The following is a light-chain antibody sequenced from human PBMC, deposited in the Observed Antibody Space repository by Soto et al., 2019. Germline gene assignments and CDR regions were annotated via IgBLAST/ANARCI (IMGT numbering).Light chain of an antibody. CDR2: EIS. V-gene: IGLV2-14*03. CDR3: ASVAPGRIYV. Sequence: QSALTQPACVSGSPGQSITISCSGTSSDIGAYDYVSWYQTQPGRAPKLILYEISHRFSGISYRFSGYKPGNTASLTYSGRQAEDEGDYISASVAPGRIYVVGSGTKVTVL. J-gene: IGLJ1*01. CDR1: SSDIGAYDY.